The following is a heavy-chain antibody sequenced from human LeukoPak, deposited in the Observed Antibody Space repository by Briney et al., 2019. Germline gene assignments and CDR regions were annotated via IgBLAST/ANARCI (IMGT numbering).Heavy chain of an antibody. D-gene: IGHD5-24*01. V-gene: IGHV3-49*04. CDR3: TRDRRWLQFDY. CDR2: IRSKAYGGTT. Sequence: GGSLRLSCTASGFTFGDYAMSWVRQAPGKRLEWVGFIRSKAYGGTTEYDASVKGRFTISRDDSKSIAYLQMNSLRTEDTAVYYCTRDRRWLQFDYWGQGTLVTVSS. J-gene: IGHJ4*02. CDR1: GFTFGDYA.